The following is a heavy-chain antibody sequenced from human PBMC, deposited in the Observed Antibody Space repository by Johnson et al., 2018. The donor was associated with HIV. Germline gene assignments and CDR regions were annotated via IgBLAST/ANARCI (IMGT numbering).Heavy chain of an antibody. D-gene: IGHD3-9*01. CDR1: GFTFCNAW. J-gene: IGHJ3*02. CDR2: IKSKTDGGTT. CDR3: TTPGYDTEDAFDI. V-gene: IGHV3-15*01. Sequence: VQLVESGGGLVKPGGSLRLSCAASGFTFCNAWMSWVRQAPGKGLEWVGRIKSKTDGGTTDYAAPVKGRFTISRDDSKNTLYLQMNSLKTEDTAVYYCTTPGYDTEDAFDIWGQGTMVTVSS.